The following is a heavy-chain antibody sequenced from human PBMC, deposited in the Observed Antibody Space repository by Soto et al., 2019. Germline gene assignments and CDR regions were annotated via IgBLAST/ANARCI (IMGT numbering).Heavy chain of an antibody. Sequence: SETLSLTCTVSGDSISSGGHFWTWIRQHPGKGLEWIGYIYHSGTTYYNPSLKSQVTISIDTSQNQFSLKLSSVTAADTAVYYCARDPGGPPYTWFDPWGQGTLVTVSS. J-gene: IGHJ5*02. CDR2: IYHSGTT. CDR1: GDSISSGGHF. D-gene: IGHD3-10*01. CDR3: ARDPGGPPYTWFDP. V-gene: IGHV4-31*01.